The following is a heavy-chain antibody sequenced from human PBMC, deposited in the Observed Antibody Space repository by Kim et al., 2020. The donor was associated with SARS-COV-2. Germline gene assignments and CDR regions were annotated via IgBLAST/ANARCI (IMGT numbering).Heavy chain of an antibody. Sequence: SETLSLTCTVSGGSISSYYWSWIRQPPGKGLEWIGYFYYSGSTNYNPSLKSRVTISVDTSKNQFSLKLSSVTAADTAVYYCAGGDYYDTLGAYWGQGTLV. J-gene: IGHJ4*02. CDR1: GGSISSYY. CDR3: AGGDYYDTLGAY. CDR2: FYYSGST. D-gene: IGHD3-22*01. V-gene: IGHV4-59*01.